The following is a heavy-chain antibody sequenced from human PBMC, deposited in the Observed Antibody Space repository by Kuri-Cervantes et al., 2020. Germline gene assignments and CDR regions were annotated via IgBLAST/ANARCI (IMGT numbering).Heavy chain of an antibody. Sequence: GESLKISCAASGFTFSSYAMSWVRQAPGKGLEWVSSISRSSTYIYYADSVKGRFTISRDNAKNSLYLQMNSLRADDTAVYYCARRGYFDYWGQGTLVTVSS. CDR3: ARRGYFDY. CDR2: ISRSSTYI. V-gene: IGHV3-21*01. CDR1: GFTFSSYA. J-gene: IGHJ4*02.